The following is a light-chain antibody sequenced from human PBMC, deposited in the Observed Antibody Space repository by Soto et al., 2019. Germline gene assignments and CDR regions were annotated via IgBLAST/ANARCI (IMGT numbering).Light chain of an antibody. CDR1: QSVGTN. Sequence: EIVMTQSPATLSVSPGERATLSCRASQSVGTNLAWYQQKPGQAPRLLIYDASNRATGIPARFSGSGSGTDFTLTISSLEPEDFAVYYCQQRSNWPGTFGQGTRLEIK. J-gene: IGKJ5*01. CDR2: DAS. V-gene: IGKV3-11*01. CDR3: QQRSNWPGT.